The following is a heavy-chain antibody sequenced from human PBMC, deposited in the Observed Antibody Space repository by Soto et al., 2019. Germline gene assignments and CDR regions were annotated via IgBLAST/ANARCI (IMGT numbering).Heavy chain of an antibody. J-gene: IGHJ4*02. Sequence: PGGSLRLSCAASGFTFSSYWMNWVRQAPGMGLEWVASIKQDGSEKYYVDSVKGRFTISRDNAKKSLYLQMNSLRAEDTAVYYCARDLKGYYFDYWGQGTLVTVSS. CDR1: GFTFSSYW. CDR2: IKQDGSEK. CDR3: ARDLKGYYFDY. V-gene: IGHV3-7*01.